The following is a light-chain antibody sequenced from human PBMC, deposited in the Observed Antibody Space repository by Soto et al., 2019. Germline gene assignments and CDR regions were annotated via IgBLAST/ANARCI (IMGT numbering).Light chain of an antibody. CDR3: QQSNNWPWP. CDR2: DAS. V-gene: IGKV3-15*01. J-gene: IGKJ1*01. Sequence: MTQSPATLSVSPGERATLSCRASQSVSGKLAWYPPKPGQAPRLLIYDASTRATGIPARFSVSGSGTEVTLTISSLQSEDVAVDYCQQSNNWPWPVGQGTKVDIK. CDR1: QSVSGK.